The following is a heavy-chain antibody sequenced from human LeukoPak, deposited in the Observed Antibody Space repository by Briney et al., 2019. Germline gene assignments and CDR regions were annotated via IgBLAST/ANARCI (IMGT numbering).Heavy chain of an antibody. D-gene: IGHD3-10*02. CDR3: AELGITMIGGV. CDR1: GFSFSGSA. J-gene: IGHJ6*04. CDR2: IRTEAKNYAT. Sequence: GGSLRLSCAASGFSFSGSAIHWVRQASGKGLEWVGQIRTEAKNYATAYAPSVKGRFSISRDDSTNTAYLQMNSLRAEDTAVYYCAELGITMIGGVWGKGTTVTISS. V-gene: IGHV3-73*01.